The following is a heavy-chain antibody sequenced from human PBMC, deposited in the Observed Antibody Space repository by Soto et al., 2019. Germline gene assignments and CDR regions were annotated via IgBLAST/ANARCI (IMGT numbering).Heavy chain of an antibody. CDR3: ARLSIAARPLKSYWYFDL. CDR2: IIPIFGTA. D-gene: IGHD6-6*01. CDR1: GGTFSSYA. V-gene: IGHV1-69*13. J-gene: IGHJ2*01. Sequence: ASVKVSCKASGGTFSSYAISWVRQAPGQGXEWMGGIIPIFGTANYAQKFQGRVTITADESTSTAYMELSSLRSEDTAVYYCARLSIAARPLKSYWYFDLWGRGTLVTVSS.